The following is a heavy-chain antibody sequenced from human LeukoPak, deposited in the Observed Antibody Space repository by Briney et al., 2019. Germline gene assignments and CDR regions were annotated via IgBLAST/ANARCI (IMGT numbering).Heavy chain of an antibody. CDR3: ARDPGVQQGYYYYGMDV. V-gene: IGHV4-59*01. J-gene: IGHJ6*02. D-gene: IGHD6-13*01. Sequence: PSETLSLTCTVSGGSISSYYWSRIRQPPGKGLEWIGYIYYSGSTNYNPSLKSRVTISVDTSKNQSSLKLSSVTAADTAVYYCARDPGVQQGYYYYGMDVWGQGTTVTVSS. CDR2: IYYSGST. CDR1: GGSISSYY.